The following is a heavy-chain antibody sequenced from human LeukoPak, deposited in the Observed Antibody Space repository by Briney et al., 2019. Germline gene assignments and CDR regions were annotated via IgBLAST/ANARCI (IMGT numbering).Heavy chain of an antibody. CDR1: GGSISSYY. Sequence: PSETLSLTCTVSGGSISSYYWSWIRQPAGKGLEWIGRIYTSGSTNYNPSLKSRVTMSVDTSKNQFSPKLSSVTAADTAVYYCARAAAVSYYYYMDVWGKGTTVTVSS. D-gene: IGHD6-13*01. CDR2: IYTSGST. J-gene: IGHJ6*03. V-gene: IGHV4-4*07. CDR3: ARAAAVSYYYYMDV.